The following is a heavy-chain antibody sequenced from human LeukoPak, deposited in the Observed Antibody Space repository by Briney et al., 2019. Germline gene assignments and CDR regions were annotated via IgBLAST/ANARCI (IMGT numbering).Heavy chain of an antibody. CDR1: GFTVSGNY. D-gene: IGHD3-10*01. V-gene: IGHV3-53*01. J-gene: IGHJ4*02. CDR2: IYSGGTT. Sequence: PGGSLRLSCAASGFTVSGNYMSWVRQAPGKGLEWVSLIYSGGTTYYADSVKGRFTISRDDSKNTVYLQMNSLRAEDTAVYSCAKYTSGTSYRGLDQWGQGTLVTVSS. CDR3: AKYTSGTSYRGLDQ.